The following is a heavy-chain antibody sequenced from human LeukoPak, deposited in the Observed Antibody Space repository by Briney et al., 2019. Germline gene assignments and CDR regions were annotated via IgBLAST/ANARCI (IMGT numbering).Heavy chain of an antibody. V-gene: IGHV3-74*01. J-gene: IGHJ4*02. CDR3: ARGIYGNLDY. D-gene: IGHD4-23*01. CDR2: INNEGNGT. CDR1: GFTFSKYW. Sequence: PTGGSLRLSCAASGFTFSKYWMHWVRQVPRKGLIWVSRINNEGNGTNYADSVRGRFTISRDNAKNTLYLQMTSLRAEDTAVYYCARGIYGNLDYWGQGSLVTVSS.